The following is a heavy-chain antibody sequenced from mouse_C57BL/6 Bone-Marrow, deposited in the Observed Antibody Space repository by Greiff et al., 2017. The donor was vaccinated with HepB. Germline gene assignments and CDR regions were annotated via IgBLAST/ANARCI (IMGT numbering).Heavy chain of an antibody. Sequence: EVKLQESGPELVKPGASVKMSCKASGYTFTDYNMHWVKQSHGKSLEWIGYINPNNGGTSYNQKFKGKATLTVNKSSSTAYMELRSLTSEDSAVYYCAREEYRDYDYWGQGTTLTVSS. D-gene: IGHD2-4*01. V-gene: IGHV1-22*01. CDR1: GYTFTDYN. J-gene: IGHJ2*01. CDR2: INPNNGGT. CDR3: AREEYRDYDY.